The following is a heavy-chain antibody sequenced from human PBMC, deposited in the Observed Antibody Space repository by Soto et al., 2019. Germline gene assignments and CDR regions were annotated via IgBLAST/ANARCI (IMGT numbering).Heavy chain of an antibody. CDR2: ISSSSSTI. CDR3: ARIGRLRWGDY. CDR1: GFTFSSYS. Sequence: EVQLVESGGGLVQPGGSLRLSCAASGFTFSSYSMNWVRQAPGKGLEWVSYISSSSSTIYYADSVKGRFTISRDNAKNSLYLQMNSLRAVDTAVYYCARIGRLRWGDYWGQGTLVTVSS. V-gene: IGHV3-48*01. J-gene: IGHJ4*02. D-gene: IGHD4-17*01.